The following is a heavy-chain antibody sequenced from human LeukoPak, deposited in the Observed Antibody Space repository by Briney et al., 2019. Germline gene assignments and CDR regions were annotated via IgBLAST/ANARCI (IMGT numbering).Heavy chain of an antibody. V-gene: IGHV4-34*01. CDR3: ARIREEQQLVLNVDY. D-gene: IGHD6-13*01. CDR2: INHSGST. CDR1: GGSFSGYY. Sequence: SETLSLTCAVYGGSFSGYYWSWIRQPPGKGLEWIGEINHSGSTNYNPSLKSRVTISVDTSKNQFSLKLSSVTAADTAVYYCARIREEQQLVLNVDYWAREPWSPSPQ. J-gene: IGHJ4*02.